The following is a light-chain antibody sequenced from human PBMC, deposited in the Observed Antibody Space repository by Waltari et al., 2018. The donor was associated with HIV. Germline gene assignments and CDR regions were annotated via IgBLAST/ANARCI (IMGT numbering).Light chain of an antibody. Sequence: DIQLTQSPSFLSAAVGDRVTITCRANVAISDYLVWYQQKPGTAPKLIIYGASTLQRGVPSRFSGSGSGTDFILTLNSLQPEDFGTYYCQQSETYPITFGQGTRLEIK. CDR3: QQSETYPIT. J-gene: IGKJ5*01. CDR2: GAS. CDR1: VAISDY. V-gene: IGKV1-9*01.